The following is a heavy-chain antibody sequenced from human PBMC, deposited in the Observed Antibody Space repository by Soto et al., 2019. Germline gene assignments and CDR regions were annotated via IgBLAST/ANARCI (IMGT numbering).Heavy chain of an antibody. CDR1: GGSISSGGYY. Sequence: SETLSLTCTVSGGSISSGGYYWSWIRQHPGKGLEWIGYIYYSGSTYYNPSLKSRVTISVDTSKNQFSLKLSSVTAADTAVYYCARATVTRLGYAFDIWGQGTRVTVSS. V-gene: IGHV4-31*03. CDR2: IYYSGST. J-gene: IGHJ3*02. D-gene: IGHD4-17*01. CDR3: ARATVTRLGYAFDI.